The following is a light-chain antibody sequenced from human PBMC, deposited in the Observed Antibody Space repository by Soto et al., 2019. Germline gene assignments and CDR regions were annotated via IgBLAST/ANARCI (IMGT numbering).Light chain of an antibody. V-gene: IGLV2-8*01. CDR2: EVS. J-gene: IGLJ1*01. CDR3: SSYAGSNNV. CDR1: SSDVGGYNY. Sequence: QSVLTQPPSASGSPGQSVTISCTGTSSDVGGYNYVSWYQQHPGKAPKLMIYEVSKRPSGVPDRFSGSKSGNTASLTVSGLQAEDEADYYCSSYAGSNNVFGTGTKSPP.